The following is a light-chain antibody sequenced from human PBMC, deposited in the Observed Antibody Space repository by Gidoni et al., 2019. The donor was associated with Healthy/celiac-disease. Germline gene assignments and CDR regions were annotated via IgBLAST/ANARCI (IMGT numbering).Light chain of an antibody. J-gene: IGLJ2*01. CDR1: SSDVGGYNY. CDR2: EVS. CDR3: SSYTSSSTV. V-gene: IGLV2-14*01. Sequence: QSALTQPASVSGSPGQSITISCTGTSSDVGGYNYVSWYQQHPGKDPKLMIYEVSNRPPGVSNRFSGSKSGNTASLTISGLQAEDEADYYCSSYTSSSTVFGGGTKLTVL.